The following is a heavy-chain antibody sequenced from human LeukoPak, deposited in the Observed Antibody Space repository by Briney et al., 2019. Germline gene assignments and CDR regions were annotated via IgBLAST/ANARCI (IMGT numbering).Heavy chain of an antibody. CDR3: AKGAYYDL. J-gene: IGHJ4*02. CDR2: VSSSGENT. CDR1: DFTFSSSG. D-gene: IGHD3-22*01. V-gene: IGHV3-23*01. Sequence: GGTLRLSCAASDFTFSSSGMTWVRQAPGKGLEWVSTVSSSGENTYYADSVKGRFTISRDNSKNTLYLQMNSLRTEDTAVYYCAKGAYYDLWGQGTLVTVSS.